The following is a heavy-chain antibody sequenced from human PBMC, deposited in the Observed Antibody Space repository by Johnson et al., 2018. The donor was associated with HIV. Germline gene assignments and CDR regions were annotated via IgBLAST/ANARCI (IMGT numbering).Heavy chain of an antibody. Sequence: VQLVESGGGLVQPGRSLRLSCAASGFTFDDYAMHWVRQAPGKGLEWVSGISWNSGSIGYADSVKGRFTISRDNAKNSLYLQMNSLRAEDTAVYYCARDPEIAARADAFDIWGQGTMVTVSS. CDR3: ARDPEIAARADAFDI. CDR2: ISWNSGSI. CDR1: GFTFDDYA. V-gene: IGHV3-9*01. J-gene: IGHJ3*02. D-gene: IGHD6-6*01.